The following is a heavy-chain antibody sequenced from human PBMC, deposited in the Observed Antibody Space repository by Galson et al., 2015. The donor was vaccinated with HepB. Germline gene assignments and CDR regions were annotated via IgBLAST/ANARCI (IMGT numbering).Heavy chain of an antibody. D-gene: IGHD4-17*01. CDR1: GFSFSSYG. J-gene: IGHJ4*02. CDR3: AKEDYGAYVLSY. Sequence: SLGFSSPDPGFSFSSYGRLRGRQAPGKWLEWVAVISYDGSNNYYADSLKGRFTLSRNNTKNTLYLQMNSLRAEDRAVYYCAKEDYGAYVLSYWGQETLVTVSS. CDR2: ISYDGSNN. V-gene: IGHV3-30*18.